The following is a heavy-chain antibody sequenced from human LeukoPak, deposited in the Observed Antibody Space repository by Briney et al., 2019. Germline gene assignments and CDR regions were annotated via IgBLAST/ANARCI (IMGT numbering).Heavy chain of an antibody. Sequence: PSETLSLTCAVYGGSFSGYYWSWIRQPPGKGLEWIGEINHSGSTNYNPSLKSRVTISVDTSKNQFSLKLSSVTAADTAVYYCARQVSSGGYSYAFWQNSYYYYMDVWGKGTTVTISS. V-gene: IGHV4-34*01. CDR3: ARQVSSGGYSYAFWQNSYYYYMDV. CDR2: INHSGST. J-gene: IGHJ6*03. CDR1: GGSFSGYY. D-gene: IGHD5-18*01.